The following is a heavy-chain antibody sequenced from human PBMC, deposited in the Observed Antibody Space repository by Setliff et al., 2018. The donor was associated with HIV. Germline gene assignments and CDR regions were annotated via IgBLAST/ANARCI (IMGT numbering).Heavy chain of an antibody. Sequence: SVKVSCKASGYTFMSYGISWVRQAPGQGLEWMGGIIPIFGTANYAQKFQGRVTITADESTSTAYMELSSLRSEDTAVYYCAREREIVGAGNYMDVWGKGTTVTVSS. CDR1: GYTFMSYG. CDR2: IIPIFGTA. V-gene: IGHV1-69*13. CDR3: AREREIVGAGNYMDV. D-gene: IGHD1-26*01. J-gene: IGHJ6*03.